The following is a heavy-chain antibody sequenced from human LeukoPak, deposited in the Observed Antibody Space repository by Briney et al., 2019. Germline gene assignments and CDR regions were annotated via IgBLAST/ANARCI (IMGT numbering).Heavy chain of an antibody. J-gene: IGHJ4*02. CDR2: IIPILGIA. V-gene: IGHV1-69*04. D-gene: IGHD3-10*01. CDR3: ASQLFRNFEHAYGSGSYQDY. Sequence: ASVKVSCKASGGTFSSYAISWVRQAPGQGLEWMGRIIPILGIANYAQKFQGRVTITADKSTSTAYMELSSLRSEDTAVYYCASQLFRNFEHAYGSGSYQDYWGQGTLVTVSS. CDR1: GGTFSSYA.